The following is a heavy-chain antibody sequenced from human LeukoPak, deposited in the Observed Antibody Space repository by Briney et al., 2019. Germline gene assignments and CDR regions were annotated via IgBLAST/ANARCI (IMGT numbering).Heavy chain of an antibody. V-gene: IGHV4-39*01. Sequence: PSEALFLTCTVSGDPFSNDMGYWGWLRRPRGEGLEGIGRIYHRGSTYHNPSPNSRVTISVDTSKNQSSLKLSSATPAHPAVYYCARLGWWDSWGQGPLVPVSS. D-gene: IGHD1-26*01. CDR1: GDPFSNDMGY. J-gene: IGHJ1*01. CDR2: IYHRGST. CDR3: ARLGWWDS.